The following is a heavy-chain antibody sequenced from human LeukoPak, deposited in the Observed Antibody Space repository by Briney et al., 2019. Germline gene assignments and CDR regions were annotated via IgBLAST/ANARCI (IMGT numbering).Heavy chain of an antibody. CDR1: GFTFSSYD. CDR3: ARLGYYDILTGYYAHAFDI. Sequence: GGSLRLSCAASGFTFSSYDMHWVRHAPGKGLEWVSAIDTAGDTYYPGSVKGRFTISRANAKNSLYLQMNSLRAEDTALYYCARLGYYDILTGYYAHAFDIWGQGTMVTVSS. D-gene: IGHD3-9*01. CDR2: IDTAGDT. V-gene: IGHV3-13*01. J-gene: IGHJ3*02.